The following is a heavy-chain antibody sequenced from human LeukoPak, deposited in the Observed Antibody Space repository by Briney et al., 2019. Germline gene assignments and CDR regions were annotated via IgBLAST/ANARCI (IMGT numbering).Heavy chain of an antibody. CDR2: IYSSVST. Sequence: SETLSLTCTVSGGSISSEGFYWSWIRQPAGKGLEWIGRIYSSVSTNYSPSLKSRVTISVDTSKNQFSLKLSSVTAADTAVYFCARVLSSVEMTPIRAFDIWGQGTMVTVSS. D-gene: IGHD5-24*01. CDR1: GGSISSEGFY. V-gene: IGHV4-61*02. CDR3: ARVLSSVEMTPIRAFDI. J-gene: IGHJ3*02.